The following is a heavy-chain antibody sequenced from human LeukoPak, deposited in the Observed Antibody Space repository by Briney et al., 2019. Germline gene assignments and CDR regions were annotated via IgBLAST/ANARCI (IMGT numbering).Heavy chain of an antibody. CDR3: ATALYDSSGYSYYFDY. J-gene: IGHJ4*02. D-gene: IGHD3-22*01. V-gene: IGHV1-24*01. CDR1: GYTLTELS. CDR2: FDPEDGET. Sequence: ASVKVSCKVSGYTLTELSMHWVRQAPGKGLEWMGGFDPEDGETIYAQKFQGRVTMTEDTSTDTAYMELSSLRSEDTAVYYCATALYDSSGYSYYFDYWGQGTLVTVPS.